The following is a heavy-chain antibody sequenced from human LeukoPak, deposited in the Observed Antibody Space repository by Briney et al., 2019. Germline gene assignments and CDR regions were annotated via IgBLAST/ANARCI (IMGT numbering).Heavy chain of an antibody. CDR3: AKDRDYGDYGAPFDY. CDR2: ISGSGGST. D-gene: IGHD4-17*01. Sequence: PGGSLRLSCAASGFTFSSYAMSWVRQAPGKGLERVSAISGSGGSTYYADSVKGRFTISRDNSKNTLYLQMNSLRAEDTAVYYCAKDRDYGDYGAPFDYWGQGTLVTVSS. V-gene: IGHV3-23*01. J-gene: IGHJ4*02. CDR1: GFTFSSYA.